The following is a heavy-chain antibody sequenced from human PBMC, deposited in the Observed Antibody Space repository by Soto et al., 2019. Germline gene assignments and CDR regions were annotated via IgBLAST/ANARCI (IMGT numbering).Heavy chain of an antibody. CDR3: ARVGNDFWSGPSVYYYYMDV. CDR1: GGSISSYY. CDR2: IYYSGST. Sequence: ETLSLTCTVSGGSISSYYWSWIRQPPGKGLEWIGYIYYSGSTNYNPSLKSRVTISVDTSKNQFSLKLSSVTAADTAVYYCARVGNDFWSGPSVYYYYMDVWGKGTTVTVSS. D-gene: IGHD3-3*01. V-gene: IGHV4-59*01. J-gene: IGHJ6*03.